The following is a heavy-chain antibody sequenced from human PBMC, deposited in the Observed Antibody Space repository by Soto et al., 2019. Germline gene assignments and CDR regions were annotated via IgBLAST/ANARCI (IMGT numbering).Heavy chain of an antibody. J-gene: IGHJ4*02. CDR2: IKSNDGDP. CDR1: GFTFTGYY. Sequence: GASVKVSCKASGFTFTGYYIHWVRQAPGQGLEWMGWIKSNDGDPKYAQKFQDRVTMTRDTSMNTVYMEIRRLRSDDTAVYYRARDQRIYGEPPFDYWGQGTLVTVSS. CDR3: ARDQRIYGEPPFDY. D-gene: IGHD3-16*01. V-gene: IGHV1-2*02.